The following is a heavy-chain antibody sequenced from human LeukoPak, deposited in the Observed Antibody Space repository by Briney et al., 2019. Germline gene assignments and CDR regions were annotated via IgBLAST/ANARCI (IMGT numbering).Heavy chain of an antibody. D-gene: IGHD5-12*01. CDR2: IGSSDTM. J-gene: IGHJ6*04. V-gene: IGHV3-48*03. CDR1: GFTFSTYE. CDR3: AREGRSGYDLTGYYGMDV. Sequence: GGSLRLSCAASGFTFSTYEMYWVRQAPGKGLEWVSYIGSSDTMYYADSVKGRFTISRDNAKNSLYLQMNSLRAEDTAIYYCAREGRSGYDLTGYYGMDVWGKGTTVTV.